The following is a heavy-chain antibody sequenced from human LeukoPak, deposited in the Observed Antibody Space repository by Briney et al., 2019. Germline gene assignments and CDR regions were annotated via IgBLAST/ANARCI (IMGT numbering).Heavy chain of an antibody. D-gene: IGHD4-11*01. CDR2: IYASGTT. CDR3: ARGSNSRYYYYYMDV. Sequence: SDTLSLTYTVSGGSINSHYWGWIRQPAGRGLEWIGRIYASGTTNHNPSLKSRVTISIDKSKNQFSLKLSSVTAADTAVYYCARGSNSRYYYYYMDVWGKGTTVTVSS. J-gene: IGHJ6*03. V-gene: IGHV4-4*07. CDR1: GGSINSHY.